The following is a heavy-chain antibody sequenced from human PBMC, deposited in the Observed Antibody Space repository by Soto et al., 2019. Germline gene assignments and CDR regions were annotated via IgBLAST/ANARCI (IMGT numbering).Heavy chain of an antibody. CDR2: IIPILGIA. Sequence: QVQLVQSGAEVKKPGSSVKVSCKASGGTFSIYTISWVRQAPGQGLEWMGRIIPILGIANYAQKFQSRVTITADKPTSTAYMELSSLKIKDKAGYYSASWRGDIGLGDTRENYNYYSCMDVWGKGTTGT. J-gene: IGHJ6*03. CDR3: ASWRGDIGLGDTRENYNYYSCMDV. V-gene: IGHV1-69*02. CDR1: GGTFSIYT. D-gene: IGHD2-8*01.